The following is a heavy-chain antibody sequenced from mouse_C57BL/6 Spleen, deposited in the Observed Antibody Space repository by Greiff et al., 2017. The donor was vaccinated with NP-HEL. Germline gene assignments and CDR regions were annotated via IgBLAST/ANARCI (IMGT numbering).Heavy chain of an antibody. CDR2: ISSGGSYT. V-gene: IGHV5-6*01. Sequence: EVKLMESGGDLVKPGGSLKLSCAASGFTFSSYGMSWVRQTPDKRLEWVATISSGGSYTYYPDSVKGRFTISRDNAKNTLYLQMSSLKSEDTAMYYCARHFDGYSLDYWGQGTTLTVSS. CDR1: GFTFSSYG. CDR3: ARHFDGYSLDY. J-gene: IGHJ2*01. D-gene: IGHD2-3*01.